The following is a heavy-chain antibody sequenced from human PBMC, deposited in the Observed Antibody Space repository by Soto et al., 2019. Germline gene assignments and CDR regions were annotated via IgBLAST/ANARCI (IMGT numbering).Heavy chain of an antibody. CDR2: ISGSGCST. CDR3: ATSWCYADGTFDY. D-gene: IGHD4-17*01. CDR1: GFTFSIQA. V-gene: IGHV3-23*01. J-gene: IGHJ4*02. Sequence: GGPLRLSCAASGFTFSIQAMRWVRQARGKGREWGSAISGSGCSTYYADSARRRFTISRDNSKNTLYLQMNSLRAEDTAVYYCATSWCYADGTFDYWGQGTLVTVSS.